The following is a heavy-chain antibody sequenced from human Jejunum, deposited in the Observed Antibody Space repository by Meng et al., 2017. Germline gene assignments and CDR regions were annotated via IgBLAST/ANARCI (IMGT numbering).Heavy chain of an antibody. CDR3: ARNGGSLDY. J-gene: IGHJ4*02. Sequence: GESLKISCAAAGFTFTSHWMSWVRQAPGKGLEWVANIKQDGSDKYYVDSVKGRFTISRDNAKNSLYLQMDSLRAEDTALYYCARNGGSLDYWGQGTLVTGAS. D-gene: IGHD3-10*01. CDR1: GFTFTSHW. V-gene: IGHV3-7*01. CDR2: IKQDGSDK.